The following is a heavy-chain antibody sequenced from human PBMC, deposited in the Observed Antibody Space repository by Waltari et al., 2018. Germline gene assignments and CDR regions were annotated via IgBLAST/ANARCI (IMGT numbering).Heavy chain of an antibody. CDR3: AREGSSGCQDY. V-gene: IGHV3-7*01. CDR1: GFTFSSYW. D-gene: IGHD6-19*01. J-gene: IGHJ4*02. Sequence: EVQLVESGGGLVQPGGSLRLSCAASGFTFSSYWMSWVRQAPGKGLDWVANIKQDGSEKYYVDSVKGRFTISRDNAKNSLYLQMNSLRAEDTAVYYCAREGSSGCQDYWGQGTLVTVSS. CDR2: IKQDGSEK.